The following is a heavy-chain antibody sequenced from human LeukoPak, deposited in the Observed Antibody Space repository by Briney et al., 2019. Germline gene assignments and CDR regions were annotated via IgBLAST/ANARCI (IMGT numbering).Heavy chain of an antibody. J-gene: IGHJ4*02. Sequence: SETLSLTCAVYGGSFSGYYWSWIRQPPGKGLEWIGEINHSGSTNYKPSLKSRVTTSVDTSKNQFSLKLSSVIAADAAVYNCVRGHGYVDYWGQGTLVTVSS. CDR2: INHSGST. CDR3: VRGHGYVDY. CDR1: GGSFSGYY. V-gene: IGHV4-34*01.